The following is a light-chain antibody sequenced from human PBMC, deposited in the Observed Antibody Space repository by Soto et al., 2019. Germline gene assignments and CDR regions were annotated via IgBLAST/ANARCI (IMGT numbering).Light chain of an antibody. CDR3: NSYTSSSTYV. Sequence: QSVLTQPASVSGSPGQSITISCTGTSSDVGGFNYVSWYQQHPGKAPKLMIYDVTNRPSGVSYRFSGSKSGNTASLTISRLQADDEADYSCNSYTSSSTYVFGTGTKVTVL. V-gene: IGLV2-14*03. CDR2: DVT. CDR1: SSDVGGFNY. J-gene: IGLJ1*01.